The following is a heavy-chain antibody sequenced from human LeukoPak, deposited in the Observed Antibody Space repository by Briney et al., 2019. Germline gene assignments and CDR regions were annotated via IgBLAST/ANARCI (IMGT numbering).Heavy chain of an antibody. CDR1: GFTFSSYS. J-gene: IGHJ3*02. V-gene: IGHV3-21*01. D-gene: IGHD2-15*01. Sequence: KSGGSLRLSCAASGFTFSSYSMNWVRQAPGKGLEWVSSISSSSSYIYYADSVKGRFTISRDNAKNSLYLQMNSLRAEDTAVYYCARDVGPAWGPQKYCSGGSCTPGAFDIWGQGTMVTVSS. CDR2: ISSSSSYI. CDR3: ARDVGPAWGPQKYCSGGSCTPGAFDI.